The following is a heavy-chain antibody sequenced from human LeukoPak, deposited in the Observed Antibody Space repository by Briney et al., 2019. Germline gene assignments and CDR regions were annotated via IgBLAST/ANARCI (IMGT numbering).Heavy chain of an antibody. V-gene: IGHV4-39*07. CDR1: GGSISSGSYY. J-gene: IGHJ4*02. D-gene: IGHD3-22*01. CDR2: IYYSGST. CDR3: ARDGRYYDSSGPVYKGYDY. Sequence: SETLSLTCTVSGGSISSGSYYWSWIRQPAGKGLEWIGRIYYSGSTYYNPSLKSRVTISVDTSKNQFSLKLSSVTAADTAVYYCARDGRYYDSSGPVYKGYDYWGQGTLVTVSS.